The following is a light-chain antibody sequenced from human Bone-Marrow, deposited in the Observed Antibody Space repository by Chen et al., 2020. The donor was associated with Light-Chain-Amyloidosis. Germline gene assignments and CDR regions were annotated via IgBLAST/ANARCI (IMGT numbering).Light chain of an antibody. CDR1: DLPTKY. Sequence: SYELTQPPSVSVSPAQTARITCSGDDLPTKYAHWYQQKPGQAPVLVIHRDTERPSGSSERFSGSSSGTTATWTISGVQAEDEADYDCQSADSSGTYEVIFGGGTKLTVL. V-gene: IGLV3-25*03. CDR3: QSADSSGTYEVI. CDR2: RDT. J-gene: IGLJ2*01.